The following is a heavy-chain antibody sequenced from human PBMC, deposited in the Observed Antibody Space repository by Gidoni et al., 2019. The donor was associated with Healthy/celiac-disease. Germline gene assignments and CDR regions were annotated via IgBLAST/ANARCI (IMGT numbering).Heavy chain of an antibody. CDR3: APRITRRWFDP. J-gene: IGHJ5*02. D-gene: IGHD3-10*01. CDR1: GGSFSGYY. CDR2: IDHSGST. Sequence: QVQLQQWGAGLLKPSETLSLTCAVYGGSFSGYYWSWIRQPPGKGLEWIGEIDHSGSTNYNPSLKSRVTISVDTSKNQFSLKLSSVTAADTAVYYCAPRITRRWFDPWGQGTLVTVSS. V-gene: IGHV4-34*01.